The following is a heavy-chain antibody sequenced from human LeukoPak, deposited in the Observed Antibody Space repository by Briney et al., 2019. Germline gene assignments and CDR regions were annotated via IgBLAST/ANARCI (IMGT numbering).Heavy chain of an antibody. D-gene: IGHD3-3*01. J-gene: IGHJ6*03. CDR2: ISSSSSYI. V-gene: IGHV3-21*01. CDR3: ARSQCHYDFWLNYYYYYYYMDV. Sequence: GGSLRLSCAASGFTFSSYSMNWVRQAPGKGLEWVSSISSSSSYIYYADSVKGRFTISRDNAKNSLYLQMNSLRAEDTAVYYCARSQCHYDFWLNYYYYYYYMDVWGKGTTVTVSS. CDR1: GFTFSSYS.